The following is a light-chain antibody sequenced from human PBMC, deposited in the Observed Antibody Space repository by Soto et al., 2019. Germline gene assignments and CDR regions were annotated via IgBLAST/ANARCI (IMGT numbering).Light chain of an antibody. J-gene: IGKJ1*01. CDR2: DAS. CDR1: QSLSGDY. CDR3: QQYYTFPRN. V-gene: IGKV3-20*01. Sequence: EIVLTQSPGTLSLSPGDRATLSCRASQSLSGDYLAWYQQKPGQAPRLLIYDASRRATDIPARFSGSGSGTDFELTISRLEPAYFAVYFCQQYYTFPRNFGQGTKVEIQ.